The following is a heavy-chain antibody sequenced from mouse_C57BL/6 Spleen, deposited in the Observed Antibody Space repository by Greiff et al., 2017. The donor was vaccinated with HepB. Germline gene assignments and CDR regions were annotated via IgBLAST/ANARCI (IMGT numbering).Heavy chain of an antibody. V-gene: IGHV1-72*01. D-gene: IGHD1-1*01. CDR3: ARVTAVVARGYFDV. CDR2: IDPKGGGT. CDR1: GYTFTGYW. J-gene: IGHJ1*03. Sequence: QVQLQQPGAELVKPGASVKLSCKASGYTFTGYWMHWVKQRPGRGLEWIGGIDPKGGGTTYKEKFTSKATLTVDKPSSTAYMQLRSLTSEDSAVYYCARVTAVVARGYFDVWGTGTTVTVSS.